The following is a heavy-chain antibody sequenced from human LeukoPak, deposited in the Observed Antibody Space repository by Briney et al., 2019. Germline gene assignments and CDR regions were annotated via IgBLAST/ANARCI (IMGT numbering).Heavy chain of an antibody. D-gene: IGHD3-10*01. CDR1: GYTVTELS. CDR3: ARVGRTKRSYGSGSFWGYYYYYMDV. Sequence: ASVKVSCKVSGYTVTELSMHWVRQSPGKGLEWMGGFHPEDGETIYAQKFQGRVTMTEDTSTDTAYMELSSLRSEDTAVYYCARVGRTKRSYGSGSFWGYYYYYMDVWGKGTTVTISS. J-gene: IGHJ6*03. V-gene: IGHV1-24*01. CDR2: FHPEDGET.